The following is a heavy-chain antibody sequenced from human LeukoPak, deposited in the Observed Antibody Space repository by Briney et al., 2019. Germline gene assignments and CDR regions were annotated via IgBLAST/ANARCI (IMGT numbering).Heavy chain of an antibody. V-gene: IGHV3-74*01. CDR1: GFTFSSYW. Sequence: GGSLRLSCAASGFTFSSYWMHWVRQVPGKGLVWVSRINSDGSSTSYADSVKGRFTITRDNAKNTLYLQMNSLRAEDTALYYCARMYNWNYGYFDYWGQGTLVTVSS. J-gene: IGHJ4*02. CDR3: ARMYNWNYGYFDY. D-gene: IGHD1-7*01. CDR2: INSDGSST.